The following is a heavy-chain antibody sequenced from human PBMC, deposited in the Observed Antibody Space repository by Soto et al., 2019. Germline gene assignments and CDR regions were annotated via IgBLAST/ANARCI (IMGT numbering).Heavy chain of an antibody. CDR1: GGSISSGDYY. V-gene: IGHV4-30-4*01. CDR3: ATRSDYSYGFSFDY. CDR2: IYYSGST. J-gene: IGHJ4*02. Sequence: PSETLSLTCTVSGGSISSGDYYWSWIRQPPGKGLEWIGYIYYSGSTYYNPSLKSRVTISVDASKNQFSLRLSSVTAADTAVYYCATRSDYSYGFSFDYWGQGTLVTVSS. D-gene: IGHD5-18*01.